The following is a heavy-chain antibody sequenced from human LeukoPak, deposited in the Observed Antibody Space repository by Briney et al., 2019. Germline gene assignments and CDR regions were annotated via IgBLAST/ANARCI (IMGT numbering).Heavy chain of an antibody. CDR1: GGSISSGDYY. V-gene: IGHV4-30-4*08. D-gene: IGHD4-17*01. CDR3: ARHAFYGDYADY. Sequence: PSQTLSLTCTVSGGSISSGDYYWSWIRQPPGKGLEWIGYIYYSGSTYYNPSLKSRVTISVDTSKSQFSLKLSSVTAADTAVYYCARHAFYGDYADYWGQRTLVTVSS. J-gene: IGHJ4*02. CDR2: IYYSGST.